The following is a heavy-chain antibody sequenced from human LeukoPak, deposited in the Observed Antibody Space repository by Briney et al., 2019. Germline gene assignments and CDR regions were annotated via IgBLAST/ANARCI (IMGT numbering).Heavy chain of an antibody. V-gene: IGHV3-53*01. CDR2: TYLGGTT. J-gene: IGHJ5*02. Sequence: GGSLRLSCVASGFAINTNYMNWVRQAPGKELEWVSITYLGGTTYYADSVKGRFTISRDNSKNTLYLQMNSLRADDTAVYYCARDSEGDGYNFDTWGRGTLVIVSS. CDR1: GFAINTNY. CDR3: ARDSEGDGYNFDT. D-gene: IGHD5-24*01.